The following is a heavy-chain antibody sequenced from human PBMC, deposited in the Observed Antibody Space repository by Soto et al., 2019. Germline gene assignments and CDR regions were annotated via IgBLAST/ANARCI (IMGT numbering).Heavy chain of an antibody. D-gene: IGHD3-10*01. CDR2: INHSGST. J-gene: IGHJ6*02. CDR3: ARDKWRSLITMVRGVIIGGMDV. CDR1: GGSFSGYY. V-gene: IGHV4-34*01. Sequence: QVQLQQWGAGLLKPSETLSLTCAVYGGSFSGYYWSWIRQPPGKGLEWIGEINHSGSTNYNPSLKSRVTISVDTSKTQFSLKLSSVTAADTAVYYCARDKWRSLITMVRGVIIGGMDVWGQGTTVTVSS.